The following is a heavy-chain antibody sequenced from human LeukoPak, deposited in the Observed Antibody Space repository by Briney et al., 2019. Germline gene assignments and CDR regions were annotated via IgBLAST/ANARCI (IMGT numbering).Heavy chain of an antibody. CDR3: ARVSVLYPDAFDI. CDR2: ISSSGSTI. Sequence: GGSLRLFCAASGFTFSDYYMSWIRQAPGRGLEWVSYISSSGSTIYYAGSVKGRFTISRDNAKNSLYLQMNSLRAEDTAVYYCARVSVLYPDAFDIWGQGTMVTVSS. CDR1: GFTFSDYY. J-gene: IGHJ3*02. D-gene: IGHD2-2*02. V-gene: IGHV3-11*04.